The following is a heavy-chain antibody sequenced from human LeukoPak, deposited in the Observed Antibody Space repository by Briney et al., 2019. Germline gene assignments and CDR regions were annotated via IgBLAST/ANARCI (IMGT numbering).Heavy chain of an antibody. D-gene: IGHD3-22*01. J-gene: IGHJ4*02. CDR3: ATMDYYDSSGTLPLDY. CDR2: FDPEDGET. CDR1: GYTLTELS. V-gene: IGHV1-24*01. Sequence: ASEKVSCKVSGYTLTELSMHWVRQAPGKGLEWMGGFDPEDGETIYAQKFQGRVTMTEDTSTDTAYMELSSLRSKDTAVYYCATMDYYDSSGTLPLDYWGQGTLVTVSS.